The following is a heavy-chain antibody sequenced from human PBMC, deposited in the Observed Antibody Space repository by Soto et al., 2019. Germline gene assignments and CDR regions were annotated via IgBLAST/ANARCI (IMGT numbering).Heavy chain of an antibody. V-gene: IGHV3-33*01. CDR1: GFTFSSYG. CDR2: IWYDGSNK. D-gene: IGHD6-25*01. Sequence: GGSLRLSCAASGFTFSSYGMHWVRQAPGKGLEWVAVIWYDGSNKYYADSVKGRFTISRDNSKNTLYLQMNSLRAEDTALYYCARDSGYYGMDVWGQGTTVTVSS. J-gene: IGHJ6*02. CDR3: ARDSGYYGMDV.